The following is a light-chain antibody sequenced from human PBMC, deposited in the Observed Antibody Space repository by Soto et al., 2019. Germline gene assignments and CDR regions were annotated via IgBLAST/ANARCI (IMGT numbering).Light chain of an antibody. CDR2: SHS. CDR1: SSNIGANP. CDR3: SSYAGSNIYV. Sequence: QSVLTQPPSASGTPGQGVTFSCSGSSSNIGANPVNWYQQLPGTAPKLLIYSHSQRPSGVPDRFSGSKSGNTASLTVSGLQAEDEADYYRSSYAGSNIYVFGPGTKGTVL. J-gene: IGLJ1*01. V-gene: IGLV1-44*01.